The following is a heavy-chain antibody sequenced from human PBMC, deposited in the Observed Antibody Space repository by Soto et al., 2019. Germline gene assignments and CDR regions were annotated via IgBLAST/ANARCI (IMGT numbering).Heavy chain of an antibody. D-gene: IGHD3-3*01. J-gene: IGHJ4*02. V-gene: IGHV1-69*02. CDR2: IIPILGIA. CDR3: ASSITIFGVHN. CDR1: GGTFSSYT. Sequence: GASVKVSCKASGGTFSSYTISWVRQAPGQGLEWMGRIIPILGIANYAQKFQGRVTITADKSTSTAYMELSSLRSEDTAVYYCASSITIFGVHNWGQGTLVTVSS.